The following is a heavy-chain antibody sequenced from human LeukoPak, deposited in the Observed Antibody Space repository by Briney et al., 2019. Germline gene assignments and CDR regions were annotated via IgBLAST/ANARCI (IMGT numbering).Heavy chain of an antibody. CDR3: ARHRGGYGRDAFGI. Sequence: SETLSLTCTVSGYSISSGYYWGWIRQPPGKGLEWIGSIYHSGSTYYNPSLKSRVTISVDTSKNQFSLKLSSVTAADTAVYYCARHRGGYGRDAFGIWGQGTMVTVSS. D-gene: IGHD5-18*01. CDR1: GYSISSGYY. CDR2: IYHSGST. V-gene: IGHV4-38-2*02. J-gene: IGHJ3*02.